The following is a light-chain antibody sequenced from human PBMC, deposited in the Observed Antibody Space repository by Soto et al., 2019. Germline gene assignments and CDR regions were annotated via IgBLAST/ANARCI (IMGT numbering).Light chain of an antibody. CDR2: KAS. Sequence: DIQMTQSPSTLSESVGDRVVITCRASQNVNSWLAWYQQKPGKAPKLLIYKASSLENEVPSRFSGSGSGTEFTLTISCLQPDDFATYYCQEYNSYSRFTFGPGTKVDVK. CDR1: QNVNSW. V-gene: IGKV1-5*03. CDR3: QEYNSYSRFT. J-gene: IGKJ3*01.